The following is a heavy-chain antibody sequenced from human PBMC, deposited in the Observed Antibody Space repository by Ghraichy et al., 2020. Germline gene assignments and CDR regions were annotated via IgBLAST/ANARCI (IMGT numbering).Heavy chain of an antibody. Sequence: LTCAASGFTFSSYWMHWVRQAPGKGLVWVSRINSDGSSTSYAASGKGRFTISRDNAKNTLYLQMNSLRAEDTAVYYCARDLAYYDILTGYYYYYGMDVWGQGTTVTVSS. CDR2: INSDGSST. CDR3: ARDLAYYDILTGYYYYYGMDV. V-gene: IGHV3-74*01. D-gene: IGHD3-9*01. CDR1: GFTFSSYW. J-gene: IGHJ6*02.